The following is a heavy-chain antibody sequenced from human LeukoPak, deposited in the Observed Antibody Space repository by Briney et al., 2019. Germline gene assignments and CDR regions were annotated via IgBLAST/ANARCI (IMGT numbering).Heavy chain of an antibody. CDR1: GGTFNRYG. CDR2: VIPVLGIR. V-gene: IGHV1-69*04. J-gene: IGHJ6*02. CDR3: AAAVTTGVYYGLDV. Sequence: SVMVSCKASGGTFNRYGFSWVRQAPGQGPEWMGRVIPVLGIRNYAQKFQGRFTLTADKATTTVYMELTTLTFEDTAVYFCAAAVTTGVYYGLDVWGQGTTITVSS. D-gene: IGHD4-17*01.